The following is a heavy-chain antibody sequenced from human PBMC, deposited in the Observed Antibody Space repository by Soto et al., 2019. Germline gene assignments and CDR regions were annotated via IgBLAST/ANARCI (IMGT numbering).Heavy chain of an antibody. V-gene: IGHV1-58*01. CDR2: IVVGSGNT. D-gene: IGHD2-21*02. J-gene: IGHJ4*02. CDR1: GFTFTSSA. CDR3: AAEAYCGGDCYPAYYSDY. Sequence: SVKFSCKASGFTFTSSAVQWVRQARGQRLEWIGWIVVGSGNTNYAQKFQERVTITRDMSTSTAYMELSSLRSEDTAVYYCAAEAYCGGDCYPAYYSDYWGQGTLVTVSS.